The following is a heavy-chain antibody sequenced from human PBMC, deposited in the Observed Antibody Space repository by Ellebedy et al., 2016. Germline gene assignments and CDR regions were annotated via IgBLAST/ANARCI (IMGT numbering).Heavy chain of an antibody. Sequence: GGSLRLSXAASGFTFSSYAMSWVRQAPGKGLEWVSAIGGSDSSTYYADSVKGRFTISRDNSKNTLYLQMNSLRAEDTAVYYCAKETRGYSGIFDYWGLGTLVTVSS. CDR2: IGGSDSST. CDR1: GFTFSSYA. D-gene: IGHD5-12*01. CDR3: AKETRGYSGIFDY. J-gene: IGHJ4*02. V-gene: IGHV3-23*01.